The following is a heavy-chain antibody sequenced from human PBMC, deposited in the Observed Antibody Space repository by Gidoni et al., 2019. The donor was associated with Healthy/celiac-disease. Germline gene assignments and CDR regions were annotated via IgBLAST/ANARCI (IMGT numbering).Heavy chain of an antibody. V-gene: IGHV4-34*01. CDR1: SFSGYY. D-gene: IGHD6-19*01. J-gene: IGHJ4*02. CDR3: ARGDLSSGWYLGVDY. Sequence: SFSGYYWSWIRQPPGKGLEWIGEINHSGSTNYNPSLKSRVTISVDTSKNQFSLKLSSVTAADTAVYYCARGDLSSGWYLGVDYWGQGTLVTVSS. CDR2: INHSGST.